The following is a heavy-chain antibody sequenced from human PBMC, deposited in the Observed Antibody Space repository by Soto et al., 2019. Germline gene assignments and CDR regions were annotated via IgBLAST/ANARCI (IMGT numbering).Heavy chain of an antibody. CDR3: ARQRISGWYVDY. CDR2: MNPNSGNT. V-gene: IGHV1-8*01. Sequence: QVQLVHSGAEVKKPGASVKVSCKASGYTFTSYYINWVRQATGQGLEWMGWMNPNSGNTGYAQKFQGRVTMARNTYISTPSNAEKSVRPEVTAVYDFARQRISGWYVDYWGEGTLVAVSS. D-gene: IGHD6-19*01. J-gene: IGHJ4*02. CDR1: GYTFTSYY.